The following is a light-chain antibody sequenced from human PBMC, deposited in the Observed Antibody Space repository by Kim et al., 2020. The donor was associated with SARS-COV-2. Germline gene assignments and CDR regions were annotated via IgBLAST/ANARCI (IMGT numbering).Light chain of an antibody. V-gene: IGKV3-11*01. CDR3: QQRSNWYT. CDR1: QSVSSY. Sequence: EIVLTQSPATLSLSPGERATLSCRASQSVSSYLAWYQQKPGQAPRLLIYDASNRATGIPARFSGSGSGTDFTLTISSLEPEDFAVYYCQQRSNWYTFGQGTNLEI. J-gene: IGKJ2*01. CDR2: DAS.